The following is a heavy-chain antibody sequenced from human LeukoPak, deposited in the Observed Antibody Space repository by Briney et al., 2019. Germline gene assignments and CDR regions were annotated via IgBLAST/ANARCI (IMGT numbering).Heavy chain of an antibody. CDR1: GYTFTSYA. D-gene: IGHD4-17*01. J-gene: IGHJ6*03. Sequence: ASVKVSCKASGYTFTSYAMHWVRQAPGQRLEWMGWINAGNGNTKYSQEFQGRVTMTRNTSISTAYMELSSLRSEDTAVYYCARGGNGDYYYYYYMDVWGKGTTVTISS. V-gene: IGHV1-3*03. CDR3: ARGGNGDYYYYYYMDV. CDR2: INAGNGNT.